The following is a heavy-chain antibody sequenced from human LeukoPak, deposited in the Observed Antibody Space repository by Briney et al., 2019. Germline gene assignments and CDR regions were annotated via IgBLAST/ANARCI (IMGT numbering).Heavy chain of an antibody. J-gene: IGHJ3*02. CDR2: IYYSGST. CDR1: GGSISSSSYY. CDR3: ARRKGYSSSSLAFDI. D-gene: IGHD6-6*01. V-gene: IGHV4-39*01. Sequence: SETLSLTCTVSGGSISSSSYYWGWLRQPPGKGLEWIGSIYYSGSTYYNPSLKSRVTISVDTSKNQFSLKLSSVTAADTAVYYCARRKGYSSSSLAFDIWGQGTMVTVSS.